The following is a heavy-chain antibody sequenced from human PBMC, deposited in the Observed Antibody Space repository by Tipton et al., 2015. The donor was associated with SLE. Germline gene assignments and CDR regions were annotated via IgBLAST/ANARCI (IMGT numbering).Heavy chain of an antibody. J-gene: IGHJ4*02. Sequence: GLVKPSETLSLTCTVSGGSISSHYWSWIRQPPGKGLEWIGYIYYSGSTNYNPSLKSRVTISVDTSKNQFSLKLSSVTAADTAVYYCARDGGAVAGSHFDYWGQGTLVTVSS. D-gene: IGHD6-19*01. CDR2: IYYSGST. CDR3: ARDGGAVAGSHFDY. V-gene: IGHV4-59*11. CDR1: GGSISSHY.